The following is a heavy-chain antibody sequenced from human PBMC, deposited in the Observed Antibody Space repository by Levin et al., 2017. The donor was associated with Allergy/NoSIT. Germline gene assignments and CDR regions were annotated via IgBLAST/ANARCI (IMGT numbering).Heavy chain of an antibody. CDR2: ISGSGGST. CDR1: GFTFCSYA. CDR3: AKASYSSSWYGTGYYYYYGMDV. V-gene: IGHV3-23*01. Sequence: LSLTCAASGFTFCSYAMSWVRQAPGKGLEWVSAISGSGGSTYYADSVKGRFTISRDNSKNTLYLQMNSLRAEDTAVYYCAKASYSSSWYGTGYYYYYGMDVWGQGTTVTVSS. J-gene: IGHJ6*02. D-gene: IGHD6-13*01.